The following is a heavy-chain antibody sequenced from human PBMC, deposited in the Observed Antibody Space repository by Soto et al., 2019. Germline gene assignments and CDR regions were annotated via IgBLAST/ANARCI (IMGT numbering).Heavy chain of an antibody. J-gene: IGHJ4*02. D-gene: IGHD3-22*01. CDR3: AHIVVVGLGYYFVY. V-gene: IGHV2-5*02. Sequence: QITLKESGPTLVKPTQTLTLTCTFSGFSLSSTRMAVGWIRQPPGKALEWLALIYWDDDKRYSPFLKSRLTITKDTSKNHVVLTMSNMDPVDTARYYCAHIVVVGLGYYFVYWGQGTLVTVSS. CDR2: IYWDDDK. CDR1: GFSLSSTRMA.